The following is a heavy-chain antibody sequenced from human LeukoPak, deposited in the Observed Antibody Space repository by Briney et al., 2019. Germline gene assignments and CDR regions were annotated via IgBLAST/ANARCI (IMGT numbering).Heavy chain of an antibody. J-gene: IGHJ4*02. Sequence: GGSLRLSCAASGFTFSSYWMHWVRHAPGKGLVWVSRINGDGRSTTYADSVKGRFTISRDNAKNTLYLQMNSLRAEDTAVYYCAKGVAYCSGGSCYVDFWGQGTLVTVSA. D-gene: IGHD2-15*01. CDR3: AKGVAYCSGGSCYVDF. CDR2: INGDGRST. CDR1: GFTFSSYW. V-gene: IGHV3-74*01.